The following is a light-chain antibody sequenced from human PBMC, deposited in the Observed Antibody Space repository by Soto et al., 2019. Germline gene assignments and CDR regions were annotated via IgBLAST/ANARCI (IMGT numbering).Light chain of an antibody. CDR1: QSVSSN. Sequence: EIVMTQSPATLSVSLGERATLSCRASQSVSSNLAWYQQKPGQAPRLLIYGASTRATGIPARFSGSGSGTEFTLTISSLQSEDFAVYYCQQYNNWPPGWTFGQGTKVEIK. V-gene: IGKV3-15*01. CDR2: GAS. CDR3: QQYNNWPPGWT. J-gene: IGKJ1*01.